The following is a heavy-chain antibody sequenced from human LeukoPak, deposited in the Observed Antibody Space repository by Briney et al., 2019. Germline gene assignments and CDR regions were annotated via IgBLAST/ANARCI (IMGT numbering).Heavy chain of an antibody. CDR3: AKGRGRPNTLFDY. CDR1: GFTFSSYA. V-gene: IGHV3-66*02. Sequence: GGSLRLSCAASGFTFSSYAMSWVRQAPGKGLEWVSVIYSGGSTYYADSVKGRFTISRHNSKNTLYLQMNSLRAEDTAVYYCAKGRGRPNTLFDYWGQGTLVTVSS. D-gene: IGHD2-15*01. CDR2: IYSGGST. J-gene: IGHJ4*02.